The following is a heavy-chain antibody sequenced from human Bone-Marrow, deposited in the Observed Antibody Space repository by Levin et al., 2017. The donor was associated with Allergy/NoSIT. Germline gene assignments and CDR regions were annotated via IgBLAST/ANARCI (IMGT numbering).Heavy chain of an antibody. D-gene: IGHD3-9*01. CDR1: SLTTPGES. CDR2: IYWHDDK. J-gene: IGHJ4*02. V-gene: IGHV2-5*01. Sequence: SLTTPGESVGWIRQPPGTALEWLALIYWHDDKRYSPSLKNRLTITKDNSKNQVVLTMTRMDPVDTATYFCARAKFEILTGPFDYWGQGSLVTVSS. CDR3: ARAKFEILTGPFDY.